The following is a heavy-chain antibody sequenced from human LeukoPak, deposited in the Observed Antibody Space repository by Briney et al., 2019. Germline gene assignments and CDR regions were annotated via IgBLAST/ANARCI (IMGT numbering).Heavy chain of an antibody. CDR3: ARASGWSPFDY. CDR2: IYYSGST. D-gene: IGHD6-19*01. CDR1: GGSISSYY. V-gene: IGHV4-59*12. Sequence: NPSETLSLTCTVSGGSISSYYWSWIRQPPGKGLEWIGYIYYSGSTNYNPSLKSRVTISVDTSKNQFSLKLSSVTAADTAVYYCARASGWSPFDYWGQGTLVTVSS. J-gene: IGHJ4*02.